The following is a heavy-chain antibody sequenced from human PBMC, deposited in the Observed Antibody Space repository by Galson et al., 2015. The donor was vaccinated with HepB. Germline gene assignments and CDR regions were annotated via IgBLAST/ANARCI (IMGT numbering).Heavy chain of an antibody. CDR2: FDPEDGET. D-gene: IGHD1-1*01. Sequence: SVKVSCKVSGYTLTELSMHWVRQAPGKGLEWMGGFDPEDGETIYAQKFQGRVTMTEDTSTDTAYMELSSLRSEDTAVYYCATESTTGTSAYYYYYGMDVWGQGTTVTVSS. CDR1: GYTLTELS. CDR3: ATESTTGTSAYYYYYGMDV. J-gene: IGHJ6*02. V-gene: IGHV1-24*01.